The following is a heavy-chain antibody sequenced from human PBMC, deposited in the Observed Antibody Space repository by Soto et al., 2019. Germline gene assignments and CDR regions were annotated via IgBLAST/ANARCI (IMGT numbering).Heavy chain of an antibody. J-gene: IGHJ4*01. CDR3: TTDSYSTIIIVRFDY. D-gene: IGHD3-22*01. Sequence: GGSLGLSCAAXGLTFSSYAMSWVRQAPGKGLEWVSAMSGSGGGTTDYAEPVKGRFAISRDDSNNMVYLQMNSLKIEDTAVYYCTTDSYSTIIIVRFDYWGHGTLVTVSS. CDR1: GLTFSSYA. V-gene: IGHV3-23*01. CDR2: MSGSGGGTT.